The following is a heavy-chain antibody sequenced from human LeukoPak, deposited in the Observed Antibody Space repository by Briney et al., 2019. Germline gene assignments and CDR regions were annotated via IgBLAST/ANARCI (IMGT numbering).Heavy chain of an antibody. CDR2: INHSGST. V-gene: IGHV4-34*01. J-gene: IGHJ4*02. D-gene: IGHD6-13*01. CDR3: ARFRAAGVEY. Sequence: PSETLSLSCAVYGGSFSGYYWGWIPQPPGKGLEWIGEINHSGSTNYNPSLKSRVTISVDTSKNQFSLKLSSVTAAETAVYCCARFRAAGVEYWGQGTLVTVSS. CDR1: GGSFSGYY.